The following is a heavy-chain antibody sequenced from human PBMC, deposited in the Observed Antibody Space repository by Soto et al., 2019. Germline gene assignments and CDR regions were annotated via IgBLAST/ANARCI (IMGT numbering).Heavy chain of an antibody. V-gene: IGHV4-31*03. CDR3: AREGREKPTPDY. CDR1: GGSISSGGYY. Sequence: PSETLSLTCTVSGGSISSGGYYWSWIRQHPGKGLEWIGYIYYSGSTYYNPSLKSRVTISVDTSKNQFSLKLSSVTAADTAVYYCAREGREKPTPDYWGQGTLVTVS. J-gene: IGHJ4*02. CDR2: IYYSGST.